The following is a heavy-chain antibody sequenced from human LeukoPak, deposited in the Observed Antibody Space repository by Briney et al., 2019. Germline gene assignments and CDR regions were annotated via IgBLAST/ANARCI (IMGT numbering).Heavy chain of an antibody. CDR3: ARRGTPNAFDL. CDR2: LWYDGTNE. D-gene: IGHD3-16*01. J-gene: IGHJ3*01. V-gene: IGHV3-33*01. CDR1: GFTFNNYG. Sequence: GGSLRLSCAASGFTFNNYGMHWVRQAPGRGLEWVALLWYDGTNENYADSVKGRFTISRDNSKNTMYLQMNNLRAEDTAVYYCARRGTPNAFDLWGQGTMVTVFS.